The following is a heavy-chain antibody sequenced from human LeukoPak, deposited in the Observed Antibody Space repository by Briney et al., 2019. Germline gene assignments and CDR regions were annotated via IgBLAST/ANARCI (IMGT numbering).Heavy chain of an antibody. CDR3: ASIFGSSALYYYYGMDV. J-gene: IGHJ6*02. CDR1: GGTFSSYA. V-gene: IGHV1-69*13. D-gene: IGHD6-25*01. Sequence: SVKVSCKASGGTFSSYAISWVRQAPGQGLEWMGGIIPVFGTANYAQKFQGRVTITADESTSTAYMELSSLRSEDTAVYYCASIFGSSALYYYYGMDVWGQGTTVTVSS. CDR2: IIPVFGTA.